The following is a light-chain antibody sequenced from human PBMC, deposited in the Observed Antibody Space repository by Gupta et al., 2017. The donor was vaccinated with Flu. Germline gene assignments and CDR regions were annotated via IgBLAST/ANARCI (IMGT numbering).Light chain of an antibody. CDR2: ATS. CDR1: QTVSSSY. CDR3: QQYINSPWT. V-gene: IGKV3-20*01. Sequence: DIVLTQSPGTLSLSPGERATLSCRASQTVSSSYLAWYQQRPGQTPRLLMYATSKRATDIPERFSASGSGTDFTLTISRLEPEDSAVYYCQQYINSPWTFGQGTKVEIK. J-gene: IGKJ1*01.